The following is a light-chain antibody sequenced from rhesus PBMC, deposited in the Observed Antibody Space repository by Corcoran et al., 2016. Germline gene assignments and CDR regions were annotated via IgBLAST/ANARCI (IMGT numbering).Light chain of an antibody. CDR2: KAS. CDR1: QRISSW. Sequence: DIQMTQSPSSLSASVGDTVTITCRASQRISSWLDWYQQKPGKAPKLLIYKASSLQSGAPSRFSGSGSGTDFTLTLSSLQPEDFATYSCLQYSSSPFTFGPGTKLDIK. CDR3: LQYSSSPFT. J-gene: IGKJ3*01. V-gene: IGKV1-22*01.